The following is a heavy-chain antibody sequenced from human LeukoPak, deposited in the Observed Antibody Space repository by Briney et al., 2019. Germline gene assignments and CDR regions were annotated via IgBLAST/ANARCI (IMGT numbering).Heavy chain of an antibody. D-gene: IGHD3-10*01. CDR3: ARATYYYGSGSYYSPHYMDV. J-gene: IGHJ6*03. V-gene: IGHV3-53*01. CDR1: GFIVSSNY. CDR2: IYSGGST. Sequence: PGGSLRLSCAASGFIVSSNYMSWVRQAPGKGLEWVSVIYSGGSTYYADSVKGRFTISRDNSKNTLYLQMNSLRAEDTAVYYCARATYYYGSGSYYSPHYMDVWGKGTTVTISS.